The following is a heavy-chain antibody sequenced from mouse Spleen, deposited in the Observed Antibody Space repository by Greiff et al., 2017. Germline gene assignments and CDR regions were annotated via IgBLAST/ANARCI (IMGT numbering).Heavy chain of an antibody. V-gene: IGHV5-9-1*01. J-gene: IGHJ4*01. Sequence: DVMLVESGGGLVKPGGSLKLSCAASGFTFSSYAMSWVRQTPEKRLEWVATISSGGSYTYYPDSVKGRFTISRDNAKNTLYLQMSSLRSEDTAMYYCARHDYDYGYYAMDYWGQGTSVTVSS. CDR3: ARHDYDYGYYAMDY. CDR1: GFTFSSYA. D-gene: IGHD2-4*01. CDR2: ISSGGSYT.